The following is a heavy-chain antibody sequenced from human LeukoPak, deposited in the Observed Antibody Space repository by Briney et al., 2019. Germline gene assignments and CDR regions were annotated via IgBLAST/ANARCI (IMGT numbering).Heavy chain of an antibody. CDR2: ISHDGSNK. J-gene: IGHJ4*02. D-gene: IGHD2-8*01. V-gene: IGHV3-30*18. CDR1: GFTFSSSG. CDR3: AKEYCSNSVCHSLDY. Sequence: GRSLRLSCAASGFTFSSSGMHWVRQAPGKGLEWVAVISHDGSNKYYADSVKGRFTFSRDNSKNTLYLQMNSLRAEDTAVYYCAKEYCSNSVCHSLDYWGQGTLVTVSS.